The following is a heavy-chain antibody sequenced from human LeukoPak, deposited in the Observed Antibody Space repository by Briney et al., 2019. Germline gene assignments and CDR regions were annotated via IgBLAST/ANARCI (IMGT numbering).Heavy chain of an antibody. J-gene: IGHJ4*02. CDR1: GFTFSSFA. Sequence: GGSLRLSCAASGFTFSSFAMSWVRQAPGKGLEWISVISASGGSTYYADSVKGRFTISRDNSKDTLHLQMSSLRAEDTAVYYCAKGISIYSYFDNWGQGTLVTVS. CDR3: AKGISIYSYFDN. CDR2: ISASGGST. D-gene: IGHD3-16*02. V-gene: IGHV3-23*01.